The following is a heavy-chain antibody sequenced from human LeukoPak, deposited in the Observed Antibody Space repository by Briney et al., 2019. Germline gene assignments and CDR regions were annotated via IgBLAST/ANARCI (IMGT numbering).Heavy chain of an antibody. CDR3: ASHCSGGSCYYYGMDV. V-gene: IGHV3-21*01. Sequence: GGSLRLSCAASGFTFSSYSMNWVRQAPGKGLEWVSSISSSSSYIYYADSVKGRFTISRDNAKNSLYLQMNSLRAEDTAVYYCASHCSGGSCYYYGMDVWGQGTTVTVSS. CDR2: ISSSSSYI. CDR1: GFTFSSYS. D-gene: IGHD2-15*01. J-gene: IGHJ6*02.